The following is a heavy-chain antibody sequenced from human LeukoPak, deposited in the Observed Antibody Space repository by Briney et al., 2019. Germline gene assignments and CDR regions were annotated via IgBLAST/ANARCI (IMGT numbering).Heavy chain of an antibody. J-gene: IGHJ4*02. V-gene: IGHV1-46*01. CDR1: GYTFTSYY. D-gene: IGHD4-17*01. CDR2: INPSGGST. Sequence: GASVKVSCKASGYTFTSYYMHWVRQAPGQGLEWMGIINPSGGSTSYAQKFQGRVTMTRDTSISTAYMELSRLRSDDTAVYYCARDGGWGTVTSTEFGLLDYWGQGTLVTVSS. CDR3: ARDGGWGTVTSTEFGLLDY.